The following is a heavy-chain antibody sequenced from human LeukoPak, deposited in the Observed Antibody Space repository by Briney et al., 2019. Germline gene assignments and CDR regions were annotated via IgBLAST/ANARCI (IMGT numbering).Heavy chain of an antibody. J-gene: IGHJ4*02. CDR1: GFTFSSYG. CDR2: IRYDGSNK. Sequence: GGSLRLSCAASGFTFSSYGMHWVRQAPGKGLEWVAFIRYDGSNKYYADSVKGRFTISRDNSKNTLYLQMNSLRAEDTAVYYCAKDKYGLDFDYWGQGTLVTVSS. V-gene: IGHV3-30*02. CDR3: AKDKYGLDFDY. D-gene: IGHD4-17*01.